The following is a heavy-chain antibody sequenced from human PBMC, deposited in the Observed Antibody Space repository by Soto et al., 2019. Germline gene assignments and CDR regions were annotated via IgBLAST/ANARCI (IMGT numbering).Heavy chain of an antibody. CDR2: IIPIFGTA. D-gene: IGHD3-10*01. J-gene: IGHJ4*02. CDR1: GGTFSSYA. CDR3: AKVALPYGSGSYYKFSFDY. V-gene: IGHV1-69*06. Sequence: SVKVSCKASGGTFSSYAISWVRQAPGQGLEWMGGIIPIFGTANYAQKFQGRVTMTADKSTCTAYMELSSLRSEDTAVYYCAKVALPYGSGSYYKFSFDYWGQGTLVTVSS.